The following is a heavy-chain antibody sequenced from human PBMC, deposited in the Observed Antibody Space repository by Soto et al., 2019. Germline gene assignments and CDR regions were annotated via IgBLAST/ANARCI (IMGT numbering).Heavy chain of an antibody. CDR3: ARDPDGTYWFDP. J-gene: IGHJ5*02. Sequence: HPGGSLRLSCAASGFTFSYYWMHWVRQAPGQGLVWVSRIHSDGSSTTYADSVKGRFTISRDNAKNSLYLQMNSLRAEDTAVYYCARDPDGTYWFDPWGQGTLVTVSS. CDR1: GFTFSYYW. D-gene: IGHD1-1*01. V-gene: IGHV3-74*01. CDR2: IHSDGSST.